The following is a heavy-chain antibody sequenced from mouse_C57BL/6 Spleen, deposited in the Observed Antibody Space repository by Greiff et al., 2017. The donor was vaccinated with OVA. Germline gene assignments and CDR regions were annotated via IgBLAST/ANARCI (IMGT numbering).Heavy chain of an antibody. J-gene: IGHJ2*01. V-gene: IGHV1-15*01. CDR3: TRVRGWLPNY. Sequence: QVQLQQSGAELVRPGASVTLSCKASGYTFTDYEMHWVQQTPVPGLEWIGAIDPETGGTAYNQKFKGKAILTADKSSSTAYMELRSLTSEDSAVYYCTRVRGWLPNYWGQGTTLTVSS. CDR1: GYTFTDYE. D-gene: IGHD2-2*01. CDR2: IDPETGGT.